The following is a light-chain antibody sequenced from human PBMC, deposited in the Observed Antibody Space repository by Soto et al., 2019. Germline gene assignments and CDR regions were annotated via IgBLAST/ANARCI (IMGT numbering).Light chain of an antibody. J-gene: IGKJ1*01. V-gene: IGKV1-5*01. CDR2: DAS. Sequence: HSTHSPSTLSASVGDRVTITCRASQSISSWLAWYQQKPGKAPKLLIYDASSLESGVPSRFSGSGSGTEFTLTISSLQTDDFATYYCQQYNSYSRTFGQGTKV. CDR1: QSISSW. CDR3: QQYNSYSRT.